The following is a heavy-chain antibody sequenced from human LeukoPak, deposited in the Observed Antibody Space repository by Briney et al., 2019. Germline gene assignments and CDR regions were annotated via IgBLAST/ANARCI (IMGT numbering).Heavy chain of an antibody. CDR3: ARGDCSGGSCPTSWAACFDY. D-gene: IGHD2-15*01. J-gene: IGHJ4*02. V-gene: IGHV1-46*01. CDR1: GYTFTSYY. CDR2: INPSGGST. Sequence: ASVKVSCKASGYTFTSYYMHWVRQAPGQGLEWMGIINPSGGSTSYAQKFQGRVTMTRDTSTSTVYMELSSLRSEDTAVYYCARGDCSGGSCPTSWAACFDYWGQGTPVTVSS.